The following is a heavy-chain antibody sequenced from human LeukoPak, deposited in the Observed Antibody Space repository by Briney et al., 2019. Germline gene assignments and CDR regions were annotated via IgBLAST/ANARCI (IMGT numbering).Heavy chain of an antibody. V-gene: IGHV4-30-4*08. J-gene: IGHJ4*02. Sequence: SQTLSLTCTVSGGSISSGDYYWSWTRQPPGKGLEWIGYIYYSGSTYYNPSLKSRVTISVDTSKNQFSLKLSSVTAADTAVYYCARDCSSTSQSYFDYWGQGTLVTVSS. CDR2: IYYSGST. CDR1: GGSISSGDYY. CDR3: ARDCSSTSQSYFDY. D-gene: IGHD2-2*01.